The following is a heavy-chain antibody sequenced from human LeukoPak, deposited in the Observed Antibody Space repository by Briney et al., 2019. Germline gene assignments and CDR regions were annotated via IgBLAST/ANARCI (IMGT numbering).Heavy chain of an antibody. D-gene: IGHD2-15*01. Sequence: SETLSLTCTVSGGSISSYYWSWIRRPPGKGLEWIGNILYSGSTTYNPSLKSRVTISVDTSKNQFSLELRSVTAADTAVYYCARDRYCSGGSCLPGAFDIWGQGTVVTVSS. J-gene: IGHJ3*02. CDR3: ARDRYCSGGSCLPGAFDI. V-gene: IGHV4-59*01. CDR1: GGSISSYY. CDR2: ILYSGST.